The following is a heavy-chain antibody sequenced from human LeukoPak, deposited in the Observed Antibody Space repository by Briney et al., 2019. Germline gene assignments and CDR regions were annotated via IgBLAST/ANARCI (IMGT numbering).Heavy chain of an antibody. Sequence: GASVKVSCKVSGYTLTELSMHWVRQAPGKGLEWMGGFDPEDGETIYAQKFQGRVTMTEDTSTDTAYMELSSLRSEDTAVYYCATGLYCGGDCYNDCWGQGTLVTVSS. D-gene: IGHD2-21*02. CDR3: ATGLYCGGDCYNDC. J-gene: IGHJ4*02. CDR2: FDPEDGET. V-gene: IGHV1-24*01. CDR1: GYTLTELS.